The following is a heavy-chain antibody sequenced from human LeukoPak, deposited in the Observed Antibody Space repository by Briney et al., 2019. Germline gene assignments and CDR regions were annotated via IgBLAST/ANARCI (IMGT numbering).Heavy chain of an antibody. CDR3: ARGTSYYYDSSGYLVLDY. V-gene: IGHV4-34*01. CDR2: INHSGST. D-gene: IGHD3-22*01. Sequence: PGGSLRLSCAASGFTFSSYWMSWIRQPPGKGLEWIGEINHSGSTNYNPSLKSRVTISVDTSKNQFSLKLSSVTAADTAVYYCARGTSYYYDSSGYLVLDYWGQGTLVTVSS. J-gene: IGHJ4*02. CDR1: GFTFSSYW.